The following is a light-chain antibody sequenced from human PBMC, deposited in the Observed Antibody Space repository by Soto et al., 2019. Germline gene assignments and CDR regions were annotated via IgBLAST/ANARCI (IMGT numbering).Light chain of an antibody. CDR2: DVT. V-gene: IGLV2-11*01. CDR3: NSYAGSYTLYV. CDR1: SSDVGGYNY. Sequence: QSVLTQPRSVSGSPGQSVAISCAGTSSDVGGYNYVSWYQQHPGKAPKLMIYDVTKRPSGVPDRFSGSKSGNTASLTISGLQAEDEADYYCNSYAGSYTLYVFGTGTNVTVL. J-gene: IGLJ1*01.